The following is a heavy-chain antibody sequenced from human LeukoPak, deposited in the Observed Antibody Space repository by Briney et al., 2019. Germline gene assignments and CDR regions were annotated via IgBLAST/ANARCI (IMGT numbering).Heavy chain of an antibody. D-gene: IGHD5-18*01. CDR1: GFTFRSYT. CDR2: IAYDGSNK. V-gene: IGHV3-30-3*02. Sequence: GGSLRLSCAASGFTFRSYTMHWVRQAPGRGLEWVAVIAYDGSNKYYADSVKGRFTISRDNSKNTLYLQMNSLRAEDTAVYYCAKDRGKGKTYSYGPFNYWGQGTLVTVSS. CDR3: AKDRGKGKTYSYGPFNY. J-gene: IGHJ4*02.